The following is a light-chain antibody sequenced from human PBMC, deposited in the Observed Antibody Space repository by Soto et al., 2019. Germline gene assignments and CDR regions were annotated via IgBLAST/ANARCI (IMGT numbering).Light chain of an antibody. J-gene: IGLJ7*01. CDR1: KLGDKY. Sequence: SYDLTQPPSVSVSPGQTASITCSGDKLGDKYACWYQQKTGQSPVLVIYQDTKRPSGIPERFSGSNSGNTATLTISGTQAMDEADYYCQAWDSRIVVFGGGTQLTVL. V-gene: IGLV3-1*01. CDR3: QAWDSRIVV. CDR2: QDT.